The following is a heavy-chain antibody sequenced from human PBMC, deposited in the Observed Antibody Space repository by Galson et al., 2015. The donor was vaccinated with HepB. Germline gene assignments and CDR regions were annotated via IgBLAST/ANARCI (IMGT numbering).Heavy chain of an antibody. D-gene: IGHD2-21*02. J-gene: IGHJ2*01. V-gene: IGHV3-48*03. Sequence: SLRLSCAASGFTFSSYEMNWVRQAPGKGLEWVSYISSSGSTIYYADSVKGRFTISRDNAKNSLYLQMNSLRAEDTAVYYCASPEGSSGGDTFWYFDLWGRGTLVTVSS. CDR2: ISSSGSTI. CDR1: GFTFSSYE. CDR3: ASPEGSSGGDTFWYFDL.